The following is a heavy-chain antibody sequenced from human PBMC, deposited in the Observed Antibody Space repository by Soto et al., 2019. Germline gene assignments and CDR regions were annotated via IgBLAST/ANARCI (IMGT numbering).Heavy chain of an antibody. J-gene: IGHJ6*02. CDR2: IKQDGSEK. V-gene: IGHV3-7*01. CDR1: GFTFSSHW. Sequence: GGSLRLSCAASGFTFSSHWMSWVRQAPGKGLEWVANIKQDGSEKYYVDSVKGRFTISRDNAKNSLYLQMNSLRAEDTAVYYCARDIVGATTWYYYYYGMDVWGQGTTVTVSS. CDR3: ARDIVGATTWYYYYYGMDV. D-gene: IGHD1-26*01.